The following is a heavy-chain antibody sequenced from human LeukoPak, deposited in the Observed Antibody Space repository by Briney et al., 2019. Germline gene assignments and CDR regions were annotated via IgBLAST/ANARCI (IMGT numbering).Heavy chain of an antibody. Sequence: SETLSLTCTVSGGSITTSGHYWGWFRRPPGKGLDGIGSIDYRERTNYNPSLKSRVTISVDTSKNQFSLKLSSVTAADTAVYYCARGGWAPIYFDYWGQGTLVTVSS. V-gene: IGHV4-39*07. D-gene: IGHD2-15*01. CDR3: ARGGWAPIYFDY. CDR1: GGSITTSGHY. J-gene: IGHJ4*02. CDR2: IDYRERT.